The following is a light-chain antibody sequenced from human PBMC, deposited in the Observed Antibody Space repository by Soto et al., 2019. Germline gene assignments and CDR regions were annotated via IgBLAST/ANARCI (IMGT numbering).Light chain of an antibody. CDR3: QQYDSFSKT. V-gene: IGKV1-5*01. J-gene: IGKJ1*01. Sequence: DIQMTQSPSTLSASVGDRVTITCRASQSIRSWLAWYQQKPGKAPQLLIYDASNLESGVPSRFSGSGSGTEFTPTISILQPDDFATYYCQQYDSFSKTFGRGTKVEVK. CDR1: QSIRSW. CDR2: DAS.